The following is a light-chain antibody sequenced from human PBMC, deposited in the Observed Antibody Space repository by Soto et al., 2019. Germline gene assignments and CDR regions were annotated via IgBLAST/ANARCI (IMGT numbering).Light chain of an antibody. Sequence: DIVMTQSPDSLAVSLGERATINCKSSQSVLYSSNNKNYLAWYQQKPGQPPKLLIYWASTRESGVPDRFSGSGSGTDFTLTISSMQAEDGAVYYCQQYYSNRGGFGQGTKLEIK. CDR2: WAS. CDR3: QQYYSNRGG. V-gene: IGKV4-1*01. J-gene: IGKJ2*03. CDR1: QSVLYSSNNKNY.